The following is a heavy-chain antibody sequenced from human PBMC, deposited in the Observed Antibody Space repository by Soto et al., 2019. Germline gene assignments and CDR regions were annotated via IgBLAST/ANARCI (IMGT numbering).Heavy chain of an antibody. CDR2: INKDGSQT. CDR3: VKEIAAAQ. D-gene: IGHD6-25*01. Sequence: ESGGALVQPGGSLRLTCATSGFTFSNYWMTWVRQAPGKGLEWVANINKDGSQTSFVDSVKVRFTIFRDNAKSSLYLQMNSMRGEDTAKYYCVKEIAAAQWGQGTLVTVSS. J-gene: IGHJ4*02. CDR1: GFTFSNYW. V-gene: IGHV3-7*01.